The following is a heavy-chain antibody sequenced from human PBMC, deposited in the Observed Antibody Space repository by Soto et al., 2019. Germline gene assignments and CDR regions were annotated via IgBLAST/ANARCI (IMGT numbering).Heavy chain of an antibody. CDR1: GGTFSNSP. CDR3: ARGRTIFGVVNFDY. CDR2: VIPIFSVM. D-gene: IGHD3-3*01. Sequence: AASVKVSCKASGGTFSNSPIAWVRLAPGQGLEWMGGVIPIFSVMKYAEKFQGRVTFTADDSTSTVYMELSSLTSEDTAVYYCARGRTIFGVVNFDYWGQGTPVTVSS. V-gene: IGHV1-69*13. J-gene: IGHJ4*02.